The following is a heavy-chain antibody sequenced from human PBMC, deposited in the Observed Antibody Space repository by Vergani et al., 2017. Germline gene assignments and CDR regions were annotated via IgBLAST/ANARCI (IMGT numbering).Heavy chain of an antibody. D-gene: IGHD1-26*01. CDR1: GFPFGDYA. Sequence: QVQLVESGGGVVQPGRSLRLSCTTSGFPFGDYALSWVRQPAGKGLEWIGRIYYSGRTDYNPSLESRVTISVDTSKNTFSLKLNSVTAADTAIYYCARDSAVGGTFDSWGQGTLVSVSS. V-gene: IGHV4-4*07. CDR3: ARDSAVGGTFDS. CDR2: IYYSGRT. J-gene: IGHJ4*01.